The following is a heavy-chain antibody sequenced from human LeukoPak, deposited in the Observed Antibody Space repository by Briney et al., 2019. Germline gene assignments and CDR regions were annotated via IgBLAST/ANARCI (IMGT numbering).Heavy chain of an antibody. CDR1: GFTFSSYS. CDR2: ISSSSSYI. CDR3: AREGSSWPMDFDY. Sequence: GGSLRLSCAASGFTFSSYSMNWVRQAPGKGLEWVSSISSSSSYIYYADSVKGRSTISRDNAKNSLYLQMNSLRAEDTAVYYCAREGSSWPMDFDYWGQGTLVTVSS. D-gene: IGHD6-13*01. V-gene: IGHV3-21*01. J-gene: IGHJ4*02.